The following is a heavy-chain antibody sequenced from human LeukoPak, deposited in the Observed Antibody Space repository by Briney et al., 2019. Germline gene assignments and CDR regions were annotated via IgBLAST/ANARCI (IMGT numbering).Heavy chain of an antibody. D-gene: IGHD3-22*01. CDR1: GFTFSSYA. Sequence: GGSLRLSCAASGFTFSSYAMSWVRQAPGKGLEWVSAISGSGGSTYYADSVKGRFTISRDNSKNTLYLQMNSLRAEDTAVYYCAKDLGFYDSSGYYYEVYWGQGPLVTVSS. J-gene: IGHJ4*02. CDR2: ISGSGGST. V-gene: IGHV3-23*01. CDR3: AKDLGFYDSSGYYYEVY.